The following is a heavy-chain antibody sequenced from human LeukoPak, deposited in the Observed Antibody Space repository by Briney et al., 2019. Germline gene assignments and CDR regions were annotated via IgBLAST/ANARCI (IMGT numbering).Heavy chain of an antibody. CDR1: GFTFSSYA. J-gene: IGHJ4*01. Sequence: PGGSLRLSCAASGFTFSSYAMSWVRQAPGKGLEWVSGISGSGGSTYYADSVKGRFTISRDNSKNTLYLQMNSLRAEDTAVYFCARDSSGPSYWGQGTLVTVSS. CDR2: ISGSGGST. D-gene: IGHD1-26*01. V-gene: IGHV3-23*01. CDR3: ARDSSGPSY.